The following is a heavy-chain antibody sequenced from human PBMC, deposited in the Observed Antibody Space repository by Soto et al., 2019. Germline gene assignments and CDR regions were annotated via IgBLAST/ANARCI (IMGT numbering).Heavy chain of an antibody. D-gene: IGHD2-15*01. V-gene: IGHV3-21*01. CDR1: GFTFSSYS. CDR3: ASGRDIVVVVATFRTDYMDV. Sequence: GGSLRLSCAASGFTFSSYSMNWVRQAPGKGLEWVSSISSSSSYIYYADSVKGRFTISRDNAKNSLYLQMNSLRAEDTAVYYCASGRDIVVVVATFRTDYMDVWGKGTTVTVSS. J-gene: IGHJ6*03. CDR2: ISSSSSYI.